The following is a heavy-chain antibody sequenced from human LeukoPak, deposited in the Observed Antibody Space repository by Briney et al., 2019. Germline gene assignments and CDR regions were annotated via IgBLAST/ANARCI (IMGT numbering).Heavy chain of an antibody. D-gene: IGHD6-13*01. Sequence: GGSLRLSCAASGFSFSDYYMSWIRQAPGKGLEWVSYISHRVSDVQYADSVKGRFTISRDNARNSLYLQMNGLRAEDTAVYYCAKDILAAGLFFDYWGLGTLVTVSS. V-gene: IGHV3-11*01. CDR1: GFSFSDYY. CDR2: ISHRVSDV. CDR3: AKDILAAGLFFDY. J-gene: IGHJ4*02.